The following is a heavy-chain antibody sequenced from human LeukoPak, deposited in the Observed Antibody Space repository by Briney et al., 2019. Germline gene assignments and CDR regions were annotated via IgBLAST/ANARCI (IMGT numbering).Heavy chain of an antibody. J-gene: IGHJ5*02. CDR3: ARDSGTTGEVKFDP. CDR2: IYGSGTT. CDR1: GGSISSSNW. V-gene: IGHV4-4*02. D-gene: IGHD3-10*01. Sequence: SGTLSLTCAVSGGSISSSNWWSWVRQPPGKGLEWIGRIYGSGTTTYNPSLKSRVSMSIDTSKNQFSLKLMSVTAADTAVYYCARDSGTTGEVKFDPWGQGTLVTASS.